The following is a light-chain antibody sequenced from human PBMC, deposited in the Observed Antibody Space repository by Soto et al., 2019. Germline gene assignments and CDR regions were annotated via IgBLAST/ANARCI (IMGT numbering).Light chain of an antibody. CDR3: QNYNSAPRT. CDR1: QGISND. CDR2: AAS. J-gene: IGKJ1*01. V-gene: IGKV1-27*01. Sequence: DIPMTQSPSSLSASIGDRVTISCRASQGISNDLAWYQQKPGKVPYLLIYAASTSHSGVPSRFRGSGSGTDFPLTISSLQPEDSETYYWQNYNSAPRTFGQGTKVDI.